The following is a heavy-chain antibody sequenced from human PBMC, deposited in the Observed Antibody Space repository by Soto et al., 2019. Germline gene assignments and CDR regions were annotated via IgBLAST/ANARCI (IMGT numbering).Heavy chain of an antibody. D-gene: IGHD2-15*01. CDR1: GFTFSSYG. J-gene: IGHJ5*02. CDR2: ISYDGSNK. CDR3: AKTYRPVVVAATQVFGPQFDP. Sequence: GGSLRLSCAASGFTFSSYGMHWVRQAPGKGLEWVAVISYDGSNKYYADSVKGRFTISRDNSKNTLYLQMNSLRAEDTAVYYCAKTYRPVVVAATQVFGPQFDPWGQGTLVTVSS. V-gene: IGHV3-30*18.